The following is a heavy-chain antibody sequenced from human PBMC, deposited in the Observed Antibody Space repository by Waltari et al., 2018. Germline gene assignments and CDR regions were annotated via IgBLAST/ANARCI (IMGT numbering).Heavy chain of an antibody. V-gene: IGHV3-21*01. CDR1: GFTFSSYS. CDR2: ISSSSSYI. Sequence: EVQLVESGGGLVKPGGSLRLSCAASGFTFSSYSMNWVRQAPGKVLEWVSSISSSSSYIYYADSVKGRFTISRDNAKNSLYLQMNSLRAEDTAVYYCARDRYSGYDLRIGMDVWGQGTTVTVSS. J-gene: IGHJ6*02. D-gene: IGHD5-12*01. CDR3: ARDRYSGYDLRIGMDV.